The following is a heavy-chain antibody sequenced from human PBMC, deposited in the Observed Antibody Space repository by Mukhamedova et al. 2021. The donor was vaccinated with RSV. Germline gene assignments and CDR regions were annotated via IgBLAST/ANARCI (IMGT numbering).Heavy chain of an antibody. Sequence: NWVRQVPGQGLEWMGWISTYNSNTNYAQRLQGRVSMTTDTSTSTAYMELRSLRSDDTAVYYCARVNYYDSSGYSPGLNALDILG. J-gene: IGHJ3*02. D-gene: IGHD3-22*01. V-gene: IGHV1-18*01. CDR3: ARVNYYDSSGYSPGLNALDI. CDR2: ISTYNSNT.